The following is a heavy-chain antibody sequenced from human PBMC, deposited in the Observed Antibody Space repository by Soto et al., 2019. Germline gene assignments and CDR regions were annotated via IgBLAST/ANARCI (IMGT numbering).Heavy chain of an antibody. CDR1: GGSISSGDYY. Sequence: PSETLSLTCTVSGGSISSGDYYWSWIRQPPGKGLEWIGYIYYSGSTYYNPSLKSRVTISVDTSKNQFSLKLSPVTAADTAVYYCARGPGYCSGGSCYPSYNWFDPWGQGTLVTVSS. CDR3: ARGPGYCSGGSCYPSYNWFDP. J-gene: IGHJ5*02. CDR2: IYYSGST. V-gene: IGHV4-30-4*01. D-gene: IGHD2-15*01.